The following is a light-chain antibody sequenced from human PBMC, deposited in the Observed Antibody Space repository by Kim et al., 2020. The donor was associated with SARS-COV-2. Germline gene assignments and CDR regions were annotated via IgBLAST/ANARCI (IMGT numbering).Light chain of an antibody. Sequence: LCPGERAPLSCRASQSVTTYLAWYQQKPGQAPRLLIYDASNRATGIPARFSGSGSGTDFTLTISSLESEDFAVYYCQQRSNWPLTFGGGTKVDIK. V-gene: IGKV3-11*01. CDR3: QQRSNWPLT. CDR1: QSVTTY. J-gene: IGKJ4*01. CDR2: DAS.